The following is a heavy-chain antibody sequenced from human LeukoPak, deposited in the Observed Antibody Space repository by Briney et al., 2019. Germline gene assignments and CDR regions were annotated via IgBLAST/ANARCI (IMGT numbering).Heavy chain of an antibody. Sequence: TPSETLSLTCTVSGGSISGYYWSWIRQPPGKGLEWIGYINYSGSTNYNPSLKSRVTISVDTSKNQFSLKLSSVTAADTAVHYCARRGSSLDQWGQGTLVTVSS. CDR2: INYSGST. J-gene: IGHJ4*02. D-gene: IGHD6-6*01. CDR3: ARRGSSLDQ. CDR1: GGSISGYY. V-gene: IGHV4-59*08.